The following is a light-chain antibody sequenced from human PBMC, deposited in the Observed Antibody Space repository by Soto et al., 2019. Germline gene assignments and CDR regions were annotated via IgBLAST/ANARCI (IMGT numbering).Light chain of an antibody. CDR3: QQNNNWPPT. V-gene: IGKV3-15*01. CDR1: QSVSSN. J-gene: IGKJ1*01. CDR2: GAS. Sequence: EIVMTQSPATLSVSPGERATLSCRASQSVSSNLAWSQQKPGQVPRLLIYGASTRATGIPARFSGSGSVTECTLTISSLQPEDFAVYYCQQNNNWPPTFGQGPKGESK.